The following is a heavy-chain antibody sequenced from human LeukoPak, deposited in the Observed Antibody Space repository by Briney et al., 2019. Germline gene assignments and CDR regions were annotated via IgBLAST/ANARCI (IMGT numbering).Heavy chain of an antibody. J-gene: IGHJ4*02. CDR2: VYYSGST. CDR3: ARIHRYCSGGACYVLDN. D-gene: IGHD2-15*01. V-gene: IGHV4-59*02. Sequence: SETLSLTCVVSGGSVSGYYWGWIRQPPGRGPEWIGYVYYSGSTNYNPSFKSRITISVDTSRNQFSLQLSSVTAADTAVYYCARIHRYCSGGACYVLDNWGQGTLVAVSS. CDR1: GGSVSGYY.